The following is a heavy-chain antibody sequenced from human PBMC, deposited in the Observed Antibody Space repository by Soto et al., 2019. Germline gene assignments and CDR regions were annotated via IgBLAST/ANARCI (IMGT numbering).Heavy chain of an antibody. D-gene: IGHD5-12*01. Sequence: SETLSLTSTVSGGSITSWYWSWIRQPPGNGLEWIGYIYYSGSTNYNPSLKSRITISVNPSKNQFSRKLSSVTAADTSGYYCARRYGSSFDYGGQG. V-gene: IGHV4-59*08. CDR3: ARRYGSSFDY. CDR2: IYYSGST. J-gene: IGHJ4*02. CDR1: GGSITSWY.